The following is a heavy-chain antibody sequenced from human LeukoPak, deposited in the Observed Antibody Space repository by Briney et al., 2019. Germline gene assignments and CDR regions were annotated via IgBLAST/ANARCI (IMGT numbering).Heavy chain of an antibody. J-gene: IGHJ4*02. D-gene: IGHD6-19*01. V-gene: IGHV1-2*02. Sequence: SVKVSCKASGYTFTGYYMHWVRQAPGQGLEWMGWINPNSGGTNYAQKFQGRVTMTRDTSISTACMELSRLRSDDTAVYYCARGDSSGWYQFDYWGQGTLVTVSS. CDR3: ARGDSSGWYQFDY. CDR2: INPNSGGT. CDR1: GYTFTGYY.